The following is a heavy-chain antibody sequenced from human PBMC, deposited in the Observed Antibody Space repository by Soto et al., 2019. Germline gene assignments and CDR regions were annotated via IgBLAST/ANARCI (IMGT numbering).Heavy chain of an antibody. V-gene: IGHV3-7*04. CDR2: IKQDGSEK. D-gene: IGHD3-16*01. Sequence: EVQLVESGGGLVQPGGSLRLSCAASGFTFSSYWMSWVRQAPGKGLEWVANIKQDGSEKYYVDSVKGRFTISRDNAKNSLYLQMNSLRAEDTAVFYCARVGGVYYFDYWGQGTLVTVSS. CDR1: GFTFSSYW. CDR3: ARVGGVYYFDY. J-gene: IGHJ4*02.